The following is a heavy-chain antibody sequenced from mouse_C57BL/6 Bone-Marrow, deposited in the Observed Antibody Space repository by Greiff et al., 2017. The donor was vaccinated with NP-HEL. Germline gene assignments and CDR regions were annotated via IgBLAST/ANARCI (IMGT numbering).Heavy chain of an antibody. Sequence: QVQLQQSGAELAKPGASVKMSCKASGYTFTSYWITWVKQRTGQGLEWIGDIYPGSGSTNYNEKFKSKATLTVDTSSSTAYMQLSSLTSEDSAVYYCARDGCYYAMDYWGQGTSVTVSS. CDR1: GYTFTSYW. CDR2: IYPGSGST. V-gene: IGHV1-55*01. CDR3: ARDGCYYAMDY. J-gene: IGHJ4*01.